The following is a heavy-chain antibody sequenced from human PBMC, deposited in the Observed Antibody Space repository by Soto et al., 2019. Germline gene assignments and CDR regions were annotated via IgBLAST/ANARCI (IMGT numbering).Heavy chain of an antibody. Sequence: QVQLQQWGAGLLKPSETLSLTCAIYGGSLSGYYWSWIRQSPGKGLEWIGETNDSGTTNYNTSLKSRFTMSVHTSKKQFSLKLTSVTAADAAVYYCARGAGRGYWGQGTLVTVSS. CDR3: ARGAGRGY. V-gene: IGHV4-34*01. D-gene: IGHD1-26*01. CDR1: GGSLSGYY. CDR2: TNDSGTT. J-gene: IGHJ4*02.